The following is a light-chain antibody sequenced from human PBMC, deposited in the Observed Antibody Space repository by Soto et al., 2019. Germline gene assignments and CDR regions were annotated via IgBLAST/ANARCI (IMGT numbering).Light chain of an antibody. CDR2: EVS. CDR1: SSDIGAYNY. V-gene: IGLV2-14*01. J-gene: IGLJ1*01. Sequence: QSALTQPASVSGSPGQSITISCIGTSSDIGAYNYVSWYQQHPGKVPKLMIYEVSNRPSGVSNRFSGSKSGNTASLTISGLQAEDEADYYCSSYTSSSTRVFGTGTKLTVL. CDR3: SSYTSSSTRV.